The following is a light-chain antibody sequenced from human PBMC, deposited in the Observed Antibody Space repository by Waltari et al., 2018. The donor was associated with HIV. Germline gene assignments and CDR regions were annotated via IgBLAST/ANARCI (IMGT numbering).Light chain of an antibody. CDR3: TSHTLTRVLL. CDR2: GVA. J-gene: IGLJ2*01. V-gene: IGLV2-14*01. CDR1: TLEVRPSYF. Sequence: ALTLPASIPAPPVQPLTIRFPAPTLEVRPSYFLSWYKHLPNTAPQLIIYGVARRPPGISARFSASKSGDVASLTISGLQAEDEADYYCTSHTLTRVLLIGGGTRLTVL.